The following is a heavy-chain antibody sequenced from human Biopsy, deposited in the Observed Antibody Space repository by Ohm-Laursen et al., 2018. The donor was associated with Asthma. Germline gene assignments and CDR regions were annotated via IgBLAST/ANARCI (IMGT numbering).Heavy chain of an antibody. CDR2: SDHRGST. CDR1: ALSVRDYY. Sequence: SDTLSLTCSIYALSVRDYYWTWVRQPPGKGLEWIGESDHRGSTNINPILKSRVTISKDTSALIFSLKVRSVTATDTAIYYCAGGPEWSGLDVWGQGTTVTVSS. J-gene: IGHJ6*02. V-gene: IGHV4-34*01. D-gene: IGHD3-3*01. CDR3: AGGPEWSGLDV.